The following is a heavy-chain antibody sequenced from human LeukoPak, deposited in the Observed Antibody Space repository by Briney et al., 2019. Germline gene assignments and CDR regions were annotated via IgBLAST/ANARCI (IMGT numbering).Heavy chain of an antibody. CDR1: GGSISSYY. CDR2: IYYSGST. V-gene: IGHV4-59*01. Sequence: SETLSLTCIVSGGSISSYYWSWIRQPPGKGLEWIGYIYYSGSTNYNPSLKSRVTISVDTSKNQFSLKLSSVTAADTAVYYCARDPRGQNAFDIWGQGTMVTVSS. CDR3: ARDPRGQNAFDI. J-gene: IGHJ3*02.